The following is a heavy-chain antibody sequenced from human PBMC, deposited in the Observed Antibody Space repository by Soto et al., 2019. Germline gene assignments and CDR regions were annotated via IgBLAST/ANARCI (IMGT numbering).Heavy chain of an antibody. Sequence: PGGSLRLSCAASGFTFSIYWMSWVRQAPGKGLEWVANIKQDGSEKYYVDSVKGRFTISRDNAKNSLYLQMNSLRAEDTAVYYCARDPNYYYDSSGYYWYFDLWGRGTLVTVSS. J-gene: IGHJ2*01. CDR2: IKQDGSEK. D-gene: IGHD3-22*01. V-gene: IGHV3-7*01. CDR3: ARDPNYYYDSSGYYWYFDL. CDR1: GFTFSIYW.